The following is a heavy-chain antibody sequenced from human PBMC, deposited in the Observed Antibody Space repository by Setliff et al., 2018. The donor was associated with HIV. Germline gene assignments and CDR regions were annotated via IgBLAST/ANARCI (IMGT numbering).Heavy chain of an antibody. CDR1: EQIFTSYT. Sequence: ASVKVSCKASEQIFTSYTINWVRQAAGQRPEWLGWITLKSGDTGYVGKFQGRLSTSRDTSTSTAYMELNSLTSDDTAVYFCAGRLRSRFLLQGNSGPFEIWGQGTTVTVSS. CDR2: ITLKSGDT. D-gene: IGHD1-1*01. V-gene: IGHV1-8*01. CDR3: AGRLRSRFLLQGNSGPFEI. J-gene: IGHJ6*02.